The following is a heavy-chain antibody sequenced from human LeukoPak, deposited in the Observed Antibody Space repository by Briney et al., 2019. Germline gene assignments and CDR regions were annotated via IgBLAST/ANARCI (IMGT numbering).Heavy chain of an antibody. CDR1: EFTFRRSE. D-gene: IGHD4-11*01. CDR2: ISSSGTII. CDR3: ARAMTS. J-gene: IGHJ4*02. Sequence: GGSLRLSCKAPEFTFRRSEMNWGRQAPGKGLEWVSHISSSGTIIYYADSVKGRFTISRDNAKNSLYLQMNSLRAEDTAVYYCARAMTSWGQGTLVTVSS. V-gene: IGHV3-48*03.